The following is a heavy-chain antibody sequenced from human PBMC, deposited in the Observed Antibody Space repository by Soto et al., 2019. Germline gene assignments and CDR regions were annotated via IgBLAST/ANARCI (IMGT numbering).Heavy chain of an antibody. Sequence: EVQLLESGGGLVQPGGSLRLSCAASGFTFSSYAMSWVRQAPGKGLEWVSGISGSGGSTYYADSVKGRFTISRENSRDTLYLQMNSLRAEDTAVYYCEKATSGWEYYFEYWGQGDLVTVSS. CDR2: ISGSGGST. CDR1: GFTFSSYA. CDR3: EKATSGWEYYFEY. J-gene: IGHJ4*02. V-gene: IGHV3-23*01. D-gene: IGHD6-19*01.